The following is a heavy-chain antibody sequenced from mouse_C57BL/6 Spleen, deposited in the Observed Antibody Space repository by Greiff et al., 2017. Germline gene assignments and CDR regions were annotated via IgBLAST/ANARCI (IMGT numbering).Heavy chain of an antibody. J-gene: IGHJ4*01. CDR3: ARHEDRDGPFYAMDY. CDR2: FYPGGGSI. Sequence: QVQLQQSGAELVKPGASVKLSCKASGYTFTEYTIHWVKQRSGQGLEWIGWFYPGGGSIKYNEKFKDKATLTADNSSSTVYMELSRLTSEDSAVYFCARHEDRDGPFYAMDYWGQGTSGTVSS. V-gene: IGHV1-62-2*01. CDR1: GYTFTEYT. D-gene: IGHD2-3*01.